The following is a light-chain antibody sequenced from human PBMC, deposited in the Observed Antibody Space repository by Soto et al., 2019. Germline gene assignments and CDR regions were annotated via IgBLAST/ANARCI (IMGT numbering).Light chain of an antibody. Sequence: DIVLTQSPGTLSLSPGERATLSCRASQSISSSYLAWYQQRPGPAPRLLIYGASSRATGIPDRFSGSGSGTDFTLTISRLEPEDFAVYYCQQYGMSPWTFGQGTKVEI. CDR2: GAS. V-gene: IGKV3-20*01. CDR1: QSISSSY. CDR3: QQYGMSPWT. J-gene: IGKJ1*01.